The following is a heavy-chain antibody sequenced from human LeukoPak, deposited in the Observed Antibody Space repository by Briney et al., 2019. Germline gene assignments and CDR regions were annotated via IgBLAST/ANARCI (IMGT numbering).Heavy chain of an antibody. V-gene: IGHV3-21*01. CDR3: ARWVVTRYYYYYYMDV. D-gene: IGHD4-23*01. Sequence: PGGSLRLSCAASGFTFSSYSVNWVRQAPGKGLEWVSSISSSSSYIYYADSVKGRFTISRDNAKNSLYLQMNSLRAEDTAVYYCARWVVTRYYYYYYMDVWGKGTTVTVSS. CDR1: GFTFSSYS. CDR2: ISSSSSYI. J-gene: IGHJ6*03.